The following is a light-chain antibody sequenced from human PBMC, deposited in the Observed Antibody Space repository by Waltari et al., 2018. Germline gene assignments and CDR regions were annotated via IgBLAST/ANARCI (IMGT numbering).Light chain of an antibody. CDR3: QNHERLPAT. CDR1: QRIGRY. J-gene: IGKJ1*01. CDR2: GAS. Sequence: EVVLTQSPGTLSLSPGETATLSCRASQRIGRYLVWYQQKSGQAPRLLIYGASTRATGIPDRFSGSGSGTDFSLTISRLEAEDFAVYYCQNHERLPATFGQGTKVEMK. V-gene: IGKV3-20*01.